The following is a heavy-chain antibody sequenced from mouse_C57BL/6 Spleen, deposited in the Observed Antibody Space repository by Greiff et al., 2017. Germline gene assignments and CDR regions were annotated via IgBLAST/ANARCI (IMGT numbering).Heavy chain of an antibody. D-gene: IGHD1-1*01. CDR1: GFNIKDYY. CDR2: IDPEDGDT. Sequence: EVQRVESGAELVRPGASVKLSCTASGFNIKDYYMHWVKQRPEQGLEWIGRIDPEDGDTEYAPKFQGKATMTADTSSNTAYLQRSSLTSEDTAVYYCTVFITTVVATDYWGQGTTLTVSS. CDR3: TVFITTVVATDY. V-gene: IGHV14-1*01. J-gene: IGHJ2*01.